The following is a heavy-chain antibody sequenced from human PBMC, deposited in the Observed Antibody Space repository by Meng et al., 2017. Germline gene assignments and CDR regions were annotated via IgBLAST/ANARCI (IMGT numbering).Heavy chain of an antibody. CDR1: GYTFTTYA. V-gene: IGHV1-3*01. CDR2: INAGNSDT. CDR3: ARAIAVSGTGRFDY. J-gene: IGHJ4*02. D-gene: IGHD6-19*01. Sequence: QVPLGQSVADVKKPGASVMVSCKASGYTFTTYARHWVRQASGQRLEWMGWINAGNSDTKYSQKLQGRVTITRDTSASTVYMEVSSLRSEDTGVYYCARAIAVSGTGRFDYWGQGTLVTVSS.